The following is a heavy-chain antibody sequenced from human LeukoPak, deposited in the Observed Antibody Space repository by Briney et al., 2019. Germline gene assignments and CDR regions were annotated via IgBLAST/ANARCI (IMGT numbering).Heavy chain of an antibody. CDR1: GGSISSYY. J-gene: IGHJ6*03. CDR3: ARGVVATIDGYYYYYMDV. CDR2: IYYSGST. V-gene: IGHV4-59*01. D-gene: IGHD5-12*01. Sequence: PSETLSLTCTVSGGSISSYYWSWIRQPPGKGLEWIGYIYYSGSTNYNPSLKSRVTISVDTSKNQFSLKLSSVTAADTAVYYCARGVVATIDGYYYYYMDVWDKGTTVTVSS.